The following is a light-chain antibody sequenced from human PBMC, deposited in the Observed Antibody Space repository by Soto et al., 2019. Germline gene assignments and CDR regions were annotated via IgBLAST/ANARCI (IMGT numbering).Light chain of an antibody. V-gene: IGKV3-11*01. J-gene: IGKJ4*01. CDR3: QQSSNWPLT. Sequence: DIVLTQSPATLSLSPGERATLSCRASQTVSAYLAWYQQKPGQAPRLLIYDVSNRATGIPARFSGSGSGTDFILTISSLEPEDFAVYYCQQSSNWPLTFGGGTKVEIK. CDR1: QTVSAY. CDR2: DVS.